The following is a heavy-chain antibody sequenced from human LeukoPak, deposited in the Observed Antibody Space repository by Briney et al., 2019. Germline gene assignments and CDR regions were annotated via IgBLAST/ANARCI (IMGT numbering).Heavy chain of an antibody. CDR1: GYTFTDFY. V-gene: IGHV1-2*02. J-gene: IGHJ4*02. Sequence: ASVKVSCKTSGYTFTDFYFYWLRQAPGQGLEWVGWIFPRNGDTNYAQKFQGRVTLTRDTSISTAYMELSRLTSDDTAIYYCARDGDSPMVDFDYWGQGTLVTVSS. D-gene: IGHD5-18*01. CDR2: IFPRNGDT. CDR3: ARDGDSPMVDFDY.